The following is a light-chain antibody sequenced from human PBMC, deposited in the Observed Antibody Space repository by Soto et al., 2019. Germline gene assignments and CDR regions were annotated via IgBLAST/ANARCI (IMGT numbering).Light chain of an antibody. V-gene: IGLV2-8*01. Sequence: QSVLTQPPSASGSPGQSVTISCTGTSSDVGGYNYVSWYQQHPGKAPKLMIYEVTKRPSGVPDRFSGSKSGNTASLTVSGLQAEGEADYYCSSYAGSNNLKVFGTGTKVTVL. CDR1: SSDVGGYNY. J-gene: IGLJ1*01. CDR2: EVT. CDR3: SSYAGSNNLKV.